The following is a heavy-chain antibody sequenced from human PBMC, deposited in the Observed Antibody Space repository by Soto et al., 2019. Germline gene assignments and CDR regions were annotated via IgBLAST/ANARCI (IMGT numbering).Heavy chain of an antibody. CDR3: ARGRGSGAAIV. D-gene: IGHD6-19*01. J-gene: IGHJ4*02. V-gene: IGHV4-34*01. Sequence: VQLQQGGAGLLKPSETLALTCAVYSGSFSGYYWSWIRQAPGKGLQWIGEVNHLGTTNHNPSLKSRVTIAMDTAKNQCSLMLSSVTAADTAVYYCARGRGSGAAIVWGQGTQVTVSS. CDR2: VNHLGTT. CDR1: SGSFSGYY.